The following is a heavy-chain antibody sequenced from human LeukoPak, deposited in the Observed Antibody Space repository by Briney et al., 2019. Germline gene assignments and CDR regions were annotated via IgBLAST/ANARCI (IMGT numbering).Heavy chain of an antibody. J-gene: IGHJ4*02. CDR1: GYTFTNYY. CDR3: ARGDQVPWYDGIGLLY. Sequence: GASVKVSCKASGYTFTNYYMHWVRQAPGHGPEWMGIINSSGGSTSYAQKFQGRVTMTRDTPTSTVYMELSSLTSEDTAVYYCARGDQVPWYDGIGLLYWGQGTLVTVST. V-gene: IGHV1-46*01. D-gene: IGHD1-1*01. CDR2: INSSGGST.